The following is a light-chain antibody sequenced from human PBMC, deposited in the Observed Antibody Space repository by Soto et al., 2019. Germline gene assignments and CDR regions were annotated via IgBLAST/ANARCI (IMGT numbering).Light chain of an antibody. V-gene: IGLV2-14*01. CDR2: EVS. Sequence: QSVLTQPASVSGSPGQSITISCTGTSSDVGGYNYVSWYQQHPGKAPKLMIYEVSNRPSGVSNRFSGSKSGNTASLTISGLQAEDEADYYCSSYTSSSTVFGNGNKVIVL. J-gene: IGLJ1*01. CDR1: SSDVGGYNY. CDR3: SSYTSSSTV.